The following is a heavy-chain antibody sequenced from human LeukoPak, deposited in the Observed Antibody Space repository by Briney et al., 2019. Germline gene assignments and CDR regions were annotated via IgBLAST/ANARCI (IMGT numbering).Heavy chain of an antibody. Sequence: PSETLSLTCTVSGGSISSYYWSWIRQPPGKGLEWIGYIYYSGSTNYNPSLKSRVTMSVDTSKNQFSLKLSSVTAADTAVYYCARGRGGDIDYWGQGTLVTVSS. D-gene: IGHD2-21*02. CDR2: IYYSGST. J-gene: IGHJ4*02. CDR3: ARGRGGDIDY. CDR1: GGSISSYY. V-gene: IGHV4-59*12.